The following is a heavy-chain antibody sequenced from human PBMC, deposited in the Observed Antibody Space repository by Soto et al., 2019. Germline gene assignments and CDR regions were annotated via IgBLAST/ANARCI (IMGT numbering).Heavy chain of an antibody. J-gene: IGHJ4*02. V-gene: IGHV4-31*03. CDR3: ATSLVTSRARVDY. D-gene: IGHD1-26*01. CDR1: GGSIYTGGFY. CDR2: IYYTGST. Sequence: SETLSLTCTVSGGSIYTGGFYWSWIRQLPGKGLEWLGYIYYTGSTQYTPSLKSRLSISTDTSDNQFSLRPNSVTAADTAVYYCATSLVTSRARVDYWGQGTPVTVSS.